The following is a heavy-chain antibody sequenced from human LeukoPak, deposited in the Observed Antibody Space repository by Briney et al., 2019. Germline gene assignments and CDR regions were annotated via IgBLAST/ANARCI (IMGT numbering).Heavy chain of an antibody. CDR3: ARTQYYYDSSGYPMYNWFDP. CDR2: IYYSGST. Sequence: SETLSLTCTVSGGSISSYYWSWIRQPPGKGLEWIGYIYYSGSTNYNPSLKSRVTISVDTSKNQFSLKLSSVTAADTAVYYCARTQYYYDSSGYPMYNWFDPWGQGTLVTVSS. D-gene: IGHD3-22*01. J-gene: IGHJ5*02. CDR1: GGSISSYY. V-gene: IGHV4-59*01.